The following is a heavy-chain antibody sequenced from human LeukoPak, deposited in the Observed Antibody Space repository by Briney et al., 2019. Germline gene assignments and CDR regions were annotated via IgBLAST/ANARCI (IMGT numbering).Heavy chain of an antibody. CDR1: GYTFTSYG. D-gene: IGHD3-16*01. CDR3: ARYNYGYDWFDP. J-gene: IGHJ5*02. Sequence: ASVKVSCKTSGYTFTSYGIAWVRQAPGQGLEWMGWISAYNGDTNYAQKLQGRVTVTTETSTNTAYMELRSLRSDDTAVYYCARYNYGYDWFDPWGQGTLVTVSS. V-gene: IGHV1-18*01. CDR2: ISAYNGDT.